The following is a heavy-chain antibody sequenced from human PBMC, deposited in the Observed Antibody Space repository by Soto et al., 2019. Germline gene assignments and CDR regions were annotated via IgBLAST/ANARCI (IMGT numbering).Heavy chain of an antibody. CDR3: ARGICSGGSCYPYWYFDL. CDR1: GYTFTSYG. D-gene: IGHD2-15*01. Sequence: ASVKVSCKASGYTFTSYGISWVRQAPGQGLEWMGWISAYNGNTNYAQKLQGRVTMTTDTSTSTAYMELRSLRSDDTAVYYCARGICSGGSCYPYWYFDLWGRGTLVTVSS. J-gene: IGHJ2*01. V-gene: IGHV1-18*01. CDR2: ISAYNGNT.